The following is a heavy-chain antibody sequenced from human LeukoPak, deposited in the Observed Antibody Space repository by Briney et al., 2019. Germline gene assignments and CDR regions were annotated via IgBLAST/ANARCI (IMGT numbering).Heavy chain of an antibody. CDR1: GYTFTSYD. CDR3: ARVSVTPAYYYTSGYYYLGY. J-gene: IGHJ4*02. Sequence: ASVRVSCKASGYTFTSYDINWVRQAPGQGLEWMGWMNPSSGSTGYAQRFQGRVTMTRDTSISTAYMELSSLRSEDTAVYYCARVSVTPAYYYTSGYYYLGYWGQGTLVTVPS. D-gene: IGHD3-22*01. CDR2: MNPSSGST. V-gene: IGHV1-8*01.